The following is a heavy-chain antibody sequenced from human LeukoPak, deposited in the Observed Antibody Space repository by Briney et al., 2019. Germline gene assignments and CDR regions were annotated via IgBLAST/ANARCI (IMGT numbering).Heavy chain of an antibody. CDR1: GGSFSGYY. Sequence: SETLSLTCAVYGGSFSGYYWSWIRQPPGKGLEWIGEVNHSGSTNYNPSLKSRVTISVDTSKNQFSLKLSSVTAADTAVYYCARADYYGSGLYYYYYYMDVWGKGTTVTVSS. J-gene: IGHJ6*03. CDR2: VNHSGST. V-gene: IGHV4-34*01. CDR3: ARADYYGSGLYYYYYYMDV. D-gene: IGHD3-10*01.